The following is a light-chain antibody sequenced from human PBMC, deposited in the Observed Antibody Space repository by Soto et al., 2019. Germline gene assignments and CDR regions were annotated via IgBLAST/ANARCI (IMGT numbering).Light chain of an antibody. CDR1: SSNVGSNH. CDR3: ATWDNRLSAGL. J-gene: IGLJ2*01. CDR2: DND. Sequence: QSVLTQPPSVSAAPGQEVTISCSGSSSNVGSNHVSWYQQLQGAAPKLLIYDNDQRPSGIPDRFSGSKSGTSATLGITGRQTGDEADYYCATWDNRLSAGLFGGGTKLTVL. V-gene: IGLV1-51*01.